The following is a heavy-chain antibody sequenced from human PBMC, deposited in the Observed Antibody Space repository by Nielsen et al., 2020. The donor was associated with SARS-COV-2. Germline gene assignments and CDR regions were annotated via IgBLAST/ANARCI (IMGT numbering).Heavy chain of an antibody. CDR2: ISAYNGNT. CDR1: GYTFTSYG. Sequence: ASVKVSCKASGYTFTSYGISWVRQAPGQGLEWMGWISAYNGNTNYAQKLQGRVTMTTDTSTSTAYMELRSLRSEDTAVYYCARDLYYYDSSGPGESLDYWGQGTLVTVSS. CDR3: ARDLYYYDSSGPGESLDY. J-gene: IGHJ4*02. V-gene: IGHV1-18*01. D-gene: IGHD3-22*01.